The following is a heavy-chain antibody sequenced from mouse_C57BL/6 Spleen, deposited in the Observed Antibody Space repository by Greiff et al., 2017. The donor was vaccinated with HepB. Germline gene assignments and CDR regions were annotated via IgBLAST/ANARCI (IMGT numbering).Heavy chain of an antibody. CDR1: GYTFTSYW. Sequence: QVQLKQPGAELVRPGSSVKLSCKASGYTFTSYWMHWVKQRPIQGLEWIGNIDPSDSETHYNQKFKDKATLTVDKSSSTAYMQLSSLTSEDSAVYYCARHYYGSSPYYFDYWGQGTTLTVSS. J-gene: IGHJ2*01. V-gene: IGHV1-52*01. CDR3: ARHYYGSSPYYFDY. CDR2: IDPSDSET. D-gene: IGHD1-1*01.